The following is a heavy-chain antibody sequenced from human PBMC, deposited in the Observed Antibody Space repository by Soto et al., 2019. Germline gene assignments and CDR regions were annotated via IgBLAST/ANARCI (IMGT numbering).Heavy chain of an antibody. J-gene: IGHJ4*02. D-gene: IGHD1-1*01. V-gene: IGHV3-30*18. CDR2: ISYDGSNK. Sequence: GGSLRLSCAASGFTFSSYGMHWVRQAPGKGLEWVAVISYDGSNKYYADSVKGRFTISRDNSKNTLYLQMNSLRAEDTAVYYCAKDGSGTLDYWGQGTLVTVSS. CDR3: AKDGSGTLDY. CDR1: GFTFSSYG.